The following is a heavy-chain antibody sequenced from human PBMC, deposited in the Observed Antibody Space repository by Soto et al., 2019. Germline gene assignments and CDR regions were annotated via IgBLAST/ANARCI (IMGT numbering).Heavy chain of an antibody. CDR3: ATGQTTDYDY. J-gene: IGHJ4*02. V-gene: IGHV3-74*01. D-gene: IGHD4-4*01. CDR2: IDGDGSST. CDR1: GFTFRNYW. Sequence: GGSLSLSCAASGFTFRNYWMHWVRQSPGQGLMWVSHIDGDGSSTSYADSVKGRFTVSRDNAKGTLYLQMTGLRSEDTAVYYCATGQTTDYDYWGQGTLVTVSS.